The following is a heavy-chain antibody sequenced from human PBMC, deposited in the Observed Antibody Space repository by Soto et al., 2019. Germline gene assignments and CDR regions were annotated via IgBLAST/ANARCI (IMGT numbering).Heavy chain of an antibody. CDR2: IIPIFGTA. J-gene: IGHJ5*01. V-gene: IGHV1-69*06. CDR3: ARRPHHYDSSGYYDS. D-gene: IGHD3-22*01. CDR1: GGTFSSYA. Sequence: SVKVSCKASGGTFSSYAISWVRQAPGQGLEWMGGIIPIFGTANYAQKFQGRVTITADKSTSTAYMELSSLRSEDTAVYYCARRPHHYDSSGYYDSWGQGTLVTVSS.